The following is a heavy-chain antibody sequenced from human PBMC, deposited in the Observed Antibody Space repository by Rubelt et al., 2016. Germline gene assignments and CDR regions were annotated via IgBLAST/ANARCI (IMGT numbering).Heavy chain of an antibody. V-gene: IGHV3-15*01. CDR3: VIDDYNNQNGYLEADHFDH. Sequence: EVHLAESGGGLVKPGESLRLQCAVSGVNVGPVWMSWVRQAPGEGLKCVGRIKHDETPDYIAPVTGRFTISRYVSSNTLYLEKTNLKTEDTAGYYCVIDDYNNQNGYLEADHFDHWGQGTVVIVSS. J-gene: IGHJ4*02. D-gene: IGHD5-24*01. CDR1: GVNVGPVW. CDR2: IKHDETP.